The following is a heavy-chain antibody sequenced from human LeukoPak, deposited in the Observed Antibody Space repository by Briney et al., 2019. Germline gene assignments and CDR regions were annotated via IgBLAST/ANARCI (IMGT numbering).Heavy chain of an antibody. CDR3: ARSSGYYSSLFYMHV. CDR2: ISAYNGNT. V-gene: IGHV1-18*01. CDR1: GYTFTSYG. Sequence: EASVKVSCKASGYTFTSYGISWVRQAPGQGLEWMGWISAYNGNTTYAQKFQGRVTMTSDMSTSTVYMELSSLRSEDTAVYYCARSSGYYSSLFYMHVWGKGTTVTVSS. D-gene: IGHD3-22*01. J-gene: IGHJ6*03.